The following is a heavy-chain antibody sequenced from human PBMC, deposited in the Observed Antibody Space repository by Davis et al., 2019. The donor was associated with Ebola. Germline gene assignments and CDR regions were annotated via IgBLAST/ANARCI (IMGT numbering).Heavy chain of an antibody. CDR3: VRGWGRSGLDV. D-gene: IGHD3-16*01. J-gene: IGHJ6*02. CDR1: GDSVAGGSGG. CDR2: TYYKSKWYN. Sequence: PSETLSLTCAISGDSVAGGSGGWNWIRQSPSRGLEWLGRTYYKSKWYNDYAVSVKSRITINPDTSKNQFSLQLNSVTPEDTAVYYCVRGWGRSGLDVWGQGTTVTVSS. V-gene: IGHV6-1*01.